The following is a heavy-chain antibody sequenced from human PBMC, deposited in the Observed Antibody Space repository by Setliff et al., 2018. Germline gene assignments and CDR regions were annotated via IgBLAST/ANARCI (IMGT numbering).Heavy chain of an antibody. D-gene: IGHD3-16*01. CDR2: IFYSGRT. Sequence: PSETLSLTCTVSGASFTNINYYWGLIRQPPGKGLEWIGSIFYSGRTFYNPSLKSRVTISVDTSKNQFSLTLSSVTAADTAVYYCARLPNYVWGSPVDYWGQGTLVTVSS. V-gene: IGHV4-39*01. CDR3: ARLPNYVWGSPVDY. CDR1: GASFTNINYY. J-gene: IGHJ4*02.